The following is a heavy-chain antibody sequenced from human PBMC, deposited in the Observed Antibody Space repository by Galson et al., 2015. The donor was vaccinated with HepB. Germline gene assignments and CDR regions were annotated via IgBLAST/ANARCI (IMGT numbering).Heavy chain of an antibody. V-gene: IGHV3-30-3*01. J-gene: IGHJ2*01. CDR1: GFTFSSYA. CDR3: ARKWELLRNWYFDL. D-gene: IGHD1-26*01. CDR2: ISYDGSNK. Sequence: SLRLSCAASGFTFSSYAMHWVRQAPGKGLEWVAVISYDGSNKYYADSVKGRFTISRDNSKNTLYLQMNSLRAEDTAVYYCARKWELLRNWYFDLWGRGTLVTVSS.